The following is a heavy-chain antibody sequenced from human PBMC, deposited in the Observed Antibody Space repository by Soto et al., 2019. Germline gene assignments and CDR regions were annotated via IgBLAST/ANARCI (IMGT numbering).Heavy chain of an antibody. V-gene: IGHV3-21*01. Sequence: EVQLVESGGGLVKPGGSLRLSCAASGFTFSSYSMNWVRQAPGKGLEWVSSISSSSSYIYYADSVKGRFTISRDNAKNSXXLQMNSLRAEDTAVYYCASGVQYYDILTGYWPFDYWGQGTLVTVSS. D-gene: IGHD3-9*01. CDR2: ISSSSSYI. CDR1: GFTFSSYS. CDR3: ASGVQYYDILTGYWPFDY. J-gene: IGHJ4*02.